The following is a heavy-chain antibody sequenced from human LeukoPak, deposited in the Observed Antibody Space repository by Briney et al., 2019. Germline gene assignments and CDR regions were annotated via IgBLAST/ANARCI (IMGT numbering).Heavy chain of an antibody. CDR3: ARDRSSGYANRYYFDY. CDR2: IYYSGST. Sequence: SETLSLTCTVSGGSISSGGYYWSWIRQHPGKGLEWIGYIYYSGSTYYNPSLKSRVTISVDTSKNQFSLKLSSVTAADTAVYYCARDRSSGYANRYYFDYWGQGTLVTVSS. J-gene: IGHJ4*02. V-gene: IGHV4-31*03. D-gene: IGHD3-22*01. CDR1: GGSISSGGYY.